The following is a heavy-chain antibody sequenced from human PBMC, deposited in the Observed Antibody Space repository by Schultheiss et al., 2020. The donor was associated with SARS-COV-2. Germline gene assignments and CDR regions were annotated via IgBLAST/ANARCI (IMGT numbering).Heavy chain of an antibody. CDR3: ASVGYCSGGSCYWFDP. Sequence: GSLRLSCAASGFTVSDTSMSWVRLAPGKGLEWIGEINHSGSTNYNPSLKSRVTISVDTSKNQFSLKLSSVTAADTAVYYCASVGYCSGGSCYWFDPWGQGGLVTVAS. D-gene: IGHD2-15*01. CDR1: GFTVSDTS. V-gene: IGHV4-34*01. J-gene: IGHJ5*02. CDR2: INHSGST.